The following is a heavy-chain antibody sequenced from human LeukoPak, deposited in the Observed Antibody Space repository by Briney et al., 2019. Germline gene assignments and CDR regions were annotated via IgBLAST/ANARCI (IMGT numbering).Heavy chain of an antibody. Sequence: GASVKVSCKASGYTFTSYGISWVRQAPGQGLEWMGWISAYNGNTNYAQKLQGRVTMTTDTSTSTAYMELRSLRSDDTAVYYCARDRLSGITMVRGVPPRLDAFDIWGQGTMVTVSS. CDR1: GYTFTSYG. CDR2: ISAYNGNT. J-gene: IGHJ3*02. V-gene: IGHV1-18*01. CDR3: ARDRLSGITMVRGVPPRLDAFDI. D-gene: IGHD3-10*01.